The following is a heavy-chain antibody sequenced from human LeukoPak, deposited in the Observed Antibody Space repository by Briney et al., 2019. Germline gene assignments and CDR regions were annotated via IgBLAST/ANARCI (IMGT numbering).Heavy chain of an antibody. CDR1: GDSISSRNW. V-gene: IGHV4-4*02. CDR3: ARLDPPTPLWPRLYFVY. Sequence: SGTLSLTCAVSGDSISSRNWWTWVRQPPGKGLEWIGEISHTGSADYNPSLKSRVTMSVDKSKNQFSLKLRSVTAADTAVYYCARLDPPTPLWPRLYFVYWGQGVLVSVSS. CDR2: ISHTGSA. J-gene: IGHJ4*02. D-gene: IGHD5-18*01.